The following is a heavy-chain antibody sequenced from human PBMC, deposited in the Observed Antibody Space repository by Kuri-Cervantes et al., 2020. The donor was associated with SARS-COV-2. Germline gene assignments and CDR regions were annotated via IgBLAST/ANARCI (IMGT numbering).Heavy chain of an antibody. D-gene: IGHD3-10*01. CDR2: IIPIFGTA. CDR3: ARTRGGLWFGEIDLSLDY. J-gene: IGHJ4*02. V-gene: IGHV1-69*06. Sequence: SVKVSCKASGGTFSSYTISRVRQAPGQGLEWMGGIIPIFGTANYAQKFQGRVTITADKSTSTAYMELSSLRSEDTAVYYCARTRGGLWFGEIDLSLDYWGQGTLVTVSS. CDR1: GGTFSSYT.